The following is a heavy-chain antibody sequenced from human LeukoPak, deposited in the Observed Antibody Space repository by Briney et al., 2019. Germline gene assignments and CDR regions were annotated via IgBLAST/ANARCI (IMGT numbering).Heavy chain of an antibody. Sequence: SETLSLTRTVSGGPISSYYWSWIRQPAGKGLEWIGRIYTSGSTNYNPSLKSRVTMSVDTSKNQFSLKLSSVTAADTAVYYCARAHVVPTDYYYYYMDVWGKGTTVTVSS. J-gene: IGHJ6*03. V-gene: IGHV4-4*07. CDR3: ARAHVVPTDYYYYYMDV. D-gene: IGHD2-2*01. CDR1: GGPISSYY. CDR2: IYTSGST.